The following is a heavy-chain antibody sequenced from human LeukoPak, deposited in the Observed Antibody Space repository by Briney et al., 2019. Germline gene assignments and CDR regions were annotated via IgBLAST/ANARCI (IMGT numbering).Heavy chain of an antibody. D-gene: IGHD3-22*01. J-gene: IGHJ3*02. CDR1: GFTFSSHS. V-gene: IGHV3-48*01. Sequence: GGSLRLSCAASGFTFSSHSMNWVRQAPGKGLEWVSYISSSSNTIYYADSVKGRFTISRDNAKNSLYLQMNSLRAEDTAVYYCARQATYYYDSSGYYNHDAFDIWGQGTMVTVSS. CDR2: ISSSSNTI. CDR3: ARQATYYYDSSGYYNHDAFDI.